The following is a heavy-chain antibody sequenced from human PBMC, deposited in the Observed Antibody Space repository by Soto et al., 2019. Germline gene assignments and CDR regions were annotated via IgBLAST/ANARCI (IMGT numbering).Heavy chain of an antibody. CDR2: ISYDGSNK. V-gene: IGHV3-30-3*01. D-gene: IGHD6-6*01. CDR3: ARDPAEQLVQFDF. J-gene: IGHJ4*02. Sequence: QVQLVESGGGVVQPGRSLRLSCAASGFTFSSYAMHWVRQAPGKGLEWVAVISYDGSNKYYADSVKGRFTISRDNSKNTLYLQMNSLIAEDTAVYYCARDPAEQLVQFDFWGQGTLVTVSS. CDR1: GFTFSSYA.